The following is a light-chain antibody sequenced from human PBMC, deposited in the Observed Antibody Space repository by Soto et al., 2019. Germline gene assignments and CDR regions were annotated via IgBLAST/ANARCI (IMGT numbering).Light chain of an antibody. V-gene: IGKV3-11*01. CDR2: DAS. CDR3: QQYGSSPRT. J-gene: IGKJ1*01. Sequence: EIVLTQSPATLSLSPGERATLSCRASQSVSSYLAWYQQKPGQAPRLLIYDASNRATGIPARFSGSGSGTDFTLTISSLEPEDFAVYYCQQYGSSPRTFGQGTKVEFK. CDR1: QSVSSY.